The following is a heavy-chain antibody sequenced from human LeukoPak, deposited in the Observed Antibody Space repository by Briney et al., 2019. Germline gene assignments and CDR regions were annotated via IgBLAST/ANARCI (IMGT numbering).Heavy chain of an antibody. CDR2: IIPIFGIA. D-gene: IGHD3-22*01. CDR1: GGTFSSYA. CDR3: ARETYYDSSGSQASRYFDY. Sequence: SVKVSCKASGGTFSSYAISWVRQAPGQGLEWMGRIIPIFGIASYAQKFQGRVTITADKSTSTAYMELSSLRSEDTAVYYCARETYYDSSGSQASRYFDYWGQGTLVTVSS. J-gene: IGHJ4*02. V-gene: IGHV1-69*04.